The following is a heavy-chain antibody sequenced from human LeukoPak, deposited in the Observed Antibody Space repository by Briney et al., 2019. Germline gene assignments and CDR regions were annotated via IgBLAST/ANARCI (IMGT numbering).Heavy chain of an antibody. V-gene: IGHV1-69*05. D-gene: IGHD3-9*01. CDR2: IIPIFGTA. Sequence: AVKVSCKASGGTFSSYAISWVRQAPGQGLEWMGGIIPIFGTANYAQKFQGRVTITTDESTSTAYMELSSLRSEDTAVYYCARGDILTGSRFDPWGQGTLVTVSS. J-gene: IGHJ5*02. CDR1: GGTFSSYA. CDR3: ARGDILTGSRFDP.